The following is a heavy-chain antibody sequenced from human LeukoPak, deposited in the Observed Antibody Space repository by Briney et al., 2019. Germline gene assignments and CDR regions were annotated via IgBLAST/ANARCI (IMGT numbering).Heavy chain of an antibody. V-gene: IGHV4-34*01. J-gene: IGHJ5*02. Sequence: PSETLSLTCAVYGGSLSGYYWSWIRQPPGKGLEWIGEINHSGSTNNNPSLKSRVTISVDTSKNQFSLKLSSVTAADTAVYYCARGKLSSGWPGGGFEPWGQGTLVTVSS. CDR2: INHSGST. CDR3: ARGKLSSGWPGGGFEP. CDR1: GGSLSGYY. D-gene: IGHD6-19*01.